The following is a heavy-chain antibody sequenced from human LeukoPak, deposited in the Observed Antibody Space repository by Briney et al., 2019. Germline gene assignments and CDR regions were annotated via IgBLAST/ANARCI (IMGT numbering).Heavy chain of an antibody. CDR2: IRNDGSNS. CDR3: AKDRSYYDSGGFRNFDY. V-gene: IGHV3-30*02. CDR1: ALTFNSCG. Sequence: PGGSLRLSCAASALTFNSCGMHWVRQAPGKGLEWVAFIRNDGSNSYYADSVKGRFTFSRDNSKNTLYLQMNSLRPEDTAVYYCAKDRSYYDSGGFRNFDYWGQGTLVTVSS. D-gene: IGHD3-22*01. J-gene: IGHJ4*02.